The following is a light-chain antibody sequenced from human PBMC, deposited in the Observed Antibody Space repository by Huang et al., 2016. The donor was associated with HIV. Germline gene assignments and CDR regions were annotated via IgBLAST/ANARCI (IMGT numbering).Light chain of an antibody. Sequence: DVVMTQSPLSLPVTLGQSASISCTSSQSLVHSGGNTYLHWFRQGPGQSPRRLIYTVAKRDYGVPDRFSGSGSGTNFTLKISRVEADDVGVYYCMQGKHWPPTFGQGTKLEIK. CDR3: MQGKHWPPT. V-gene: IGKV2-30*02. CDR1: QSLVHSGGNTY. J-gene: IGKJ2*01. CDR2: TVA.